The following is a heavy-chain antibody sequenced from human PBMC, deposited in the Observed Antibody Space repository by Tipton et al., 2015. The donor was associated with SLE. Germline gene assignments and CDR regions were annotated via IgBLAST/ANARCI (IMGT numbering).Heavy chain of an antibody. CDR2: VYFNVRM. CDR1: GVSITSGGYY. V-gene: IGHV4-31*02. Sequence: LRLSCNVSGVSITSGGYYWTWIRQRPGTGPEWIGTVYFNVRMYYNPSLKSRMTMSLDTSKNQLSLKLSSMTAADTAVYFRARAGGNSLALHVWGQGTMVTVSS. CDR3: ARAGGNSLALHV. J-gene: IGHJ3*01. D-gene: IGHD4-23*01.